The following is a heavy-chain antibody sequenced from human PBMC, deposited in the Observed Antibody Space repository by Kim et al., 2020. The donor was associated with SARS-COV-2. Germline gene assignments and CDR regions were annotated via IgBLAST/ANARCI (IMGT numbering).Heavy chain of an antibody. CDR2: IWYDGSNK. Sequence: GGSLRLSCAASGFTFSSYGMHWVRQAPGKGLEWVAVIWYDGSNKYYADSVKGRFTISRDNSKNTLYLQMNSLRAEDTAVYYCATRAPTSSPLWGYSGYDWFGGTYYYYGMDVWGQGTTVTVSS. V-gene: IGHV3-33*01. CDR3: ATRAPTSSPLWGYSGYDWFGGTYYYYGMDV. J-gene: IGHJ6*02. D-gene: IGHD5-12*01. CDR1: GFTFSSYG.